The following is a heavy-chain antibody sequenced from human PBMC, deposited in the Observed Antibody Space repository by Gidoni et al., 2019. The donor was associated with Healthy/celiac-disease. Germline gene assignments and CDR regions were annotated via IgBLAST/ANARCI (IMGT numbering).Heavy chain of an antibody. CDR2: INPNSGGT. CDR3: ARAYCGGDCYHDAFDI. Sequence: QVQLVQSGAEVKKPGASVKVSCKASGYTFTGYYMHWVRQAPGQGLEWMGWINPNSGGTNYAQKFQGWVTMTRDTSISTAYMELSRLRSDDTAVYYCARAYCGGDCYHDAFDIWGQGTMVTVSS. CDR1: GYTFTGYY. V-gene: IGHV1-2*04. D-gene: IGHD2-21*02. J-gene: IGHJ3*02.